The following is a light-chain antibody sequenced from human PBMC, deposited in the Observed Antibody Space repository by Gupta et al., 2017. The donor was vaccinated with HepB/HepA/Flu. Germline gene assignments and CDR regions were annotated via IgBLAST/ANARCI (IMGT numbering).Light chain of an antibody. Sequence: IQMTQSPSSLSASVGDRVTITCRASQSISSYLNWYQQKPGKAPELLIYAASTLQTGVPSRFSGSGSGTDFTLTVSSLQPEDFATYCCQETYDTPRTFGGGTKVEIK. CDR3: QETYDTPRT. V-gene: IGKV1-39*01. J-gene: IGKJ4*01. CDR2: AAS. CDR1: QSISSY.